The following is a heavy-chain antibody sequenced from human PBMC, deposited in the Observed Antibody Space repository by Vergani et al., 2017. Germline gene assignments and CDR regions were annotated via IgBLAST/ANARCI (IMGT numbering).Heavy chain of an antibody. J-gene: IGHJ6*02. V-gene: IGHV1-18*01. CDR2: ISAYNGNT. CDR1: GYTFTSYG. CDR3: AREKAGLLAGYYYCMDV. Sequence: QVQLVQSGAEVKKPGASVKVSCKASGYTFTSYGISWVRQAPGQGLEWMGWISAYNGNTNYAQKLQGRVTMTTDTSTSTAYMELRSLRSDDTAVYYCAREKAGLLAGYYYCMDVWGQGTTVTVSS. D-gene: IGHD3-10*01.